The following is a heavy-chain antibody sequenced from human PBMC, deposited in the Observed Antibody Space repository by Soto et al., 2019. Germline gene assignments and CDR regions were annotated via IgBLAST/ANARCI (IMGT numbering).Heavy chain of an antibody. CDR1: GHTLASYD. CDR3: ARDPFYGWFDS. CDR2: MTPDSGDT. D-gene: IGHD3-16*01. Sequence: QVQLVQSGAEVRKPGASVKVSCKASGHTLASYDINWVQQATGQGLEWMGWMTPDSGDTGYAQKFQGRVTMTWDTSITTAYMELSSLRSDETAVYYCARDPFYGWFDSWGQGTLVTVSS. V-gene: IGHV1-8*01. J-gene: IGHJ5*01.